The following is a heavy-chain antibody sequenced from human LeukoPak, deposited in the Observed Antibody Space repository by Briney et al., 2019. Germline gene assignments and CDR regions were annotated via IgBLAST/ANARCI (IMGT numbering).Heavy chain of an antibody. D-gene: IGHD3-22*01. V-gene: IGHV3-7*01. CDR3: ARGWKYYYDSSGYLAYYFDY. J-gene: IGHJ4*02. CDR1: GFTFSSYW. CDR2: IKQDGSEK. Sequence: GGSLRLSCAASGFTFSSYWMSWVRQAPGKGLEWVANIKQDGSEKYYVDSVKGRFTISRDNAKNSLYLQMNSLRAGDTAVYYCARGWKYYYDSSGYLAYYFDYWGQGTLVTVSS.